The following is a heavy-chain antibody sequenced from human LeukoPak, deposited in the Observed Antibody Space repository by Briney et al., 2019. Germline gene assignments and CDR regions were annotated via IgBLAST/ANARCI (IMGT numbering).Heavy chain of an antibody. CDR2: ISVSGGST. V-gene: IGHV3-23*01. CDR1: GFTFSSYA. D-gene: IGHD2-21*01. Sequence: PGGSPRLSCAASGFTFSSYAMSWVRQAPGKGLEWVSAISVSGGSTYYADSVKGRFTIFRDNSKNTLYLQMNSLRAEDTAVYYCAKVAFGDRYYFDCWGQGTLVTVSS. J-gene: IGHJ4*02. CDR3: AKVAFGDRYYFDC.